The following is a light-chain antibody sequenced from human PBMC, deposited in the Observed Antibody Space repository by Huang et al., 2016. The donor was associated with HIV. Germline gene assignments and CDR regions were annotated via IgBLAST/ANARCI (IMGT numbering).Light chain of an antibody. CDR2: SAS. V-gene: IGKV3-15*01. Sequence: EIVMTQSPATLSVSPGARATLSCRASQTAGSNLAWYQQKPGQAPRLLIYSASTRATGLPARFSGSGSGTDFTLTISSLQSEDFAVYYCQQYNNWPGTFGQGTKVEIK. CDR3: QQYNNWPGT. J-gene: IGKJ1*01. CDR1: QTAGSN.